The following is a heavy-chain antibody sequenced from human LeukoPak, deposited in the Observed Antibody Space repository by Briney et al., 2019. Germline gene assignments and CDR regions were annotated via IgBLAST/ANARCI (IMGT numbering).Heavy chain of an antibody. D-gene: IGHD5-18*01. CDR1: GFTFSNYG. J-gene: IGHJ4*02. CDR3: ARDQGTNTAMIRLGHFDH. V-gene: IGHV3-33*08. CDR2: IWYDGSNK. Sequence: PGGSLRLSCAGAGFTFSNYGMHWVRQAPGKGLEWVAVIWYDGSNKYYADSVKGRFTISRDNSKNTLYLQMNSLRGEDTAVYYCARDQGTNTAMIRLGHFDHWGQGTLVTVSS.